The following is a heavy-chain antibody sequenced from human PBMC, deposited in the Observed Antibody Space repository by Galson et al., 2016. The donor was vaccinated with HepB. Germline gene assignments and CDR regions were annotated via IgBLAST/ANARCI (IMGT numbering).Heavy chain of an antibody. CDR1: GYTFTSYG. J-gene: IGHJ4*02. D-gene: IGHD5-24*01. V-gene: IGHV1-18*01. Sequence: SVKVSCKASGYTFTSYGISWVRQAPGQGLEWMGWISASKGKTNYAQNLQGRVTMTTDTYTSTVYMELRSLRSDDTAVYYCARDRDYLLDSWCQGTLVTVSS. CDR2: ISASKGKT. CDR3: ARDRDYLLDS.